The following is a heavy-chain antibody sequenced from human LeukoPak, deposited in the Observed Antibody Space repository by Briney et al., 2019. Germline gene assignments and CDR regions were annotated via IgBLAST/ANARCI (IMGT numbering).Heavy chain of an antibody. Sequence: ASVKVSCKASGYPFSTYGISWVRQAPGQGLEWMGWISTNSGSTNYAQKFQGRVTITADKSTSTAYMELSSLRSEDTAVYYCASEYCSSTSCLGYYYYYYMDVWGKGTTVTVSS. J-gene: IGHJ6*03. D-gene: IGHD2-2*01. V-gene: IGHV1-18*01. CDR3: ASEYCSSTSCLGYYYYYYMDV. CDR1: GYPFSTYG. CDR2: ISTNSGST.